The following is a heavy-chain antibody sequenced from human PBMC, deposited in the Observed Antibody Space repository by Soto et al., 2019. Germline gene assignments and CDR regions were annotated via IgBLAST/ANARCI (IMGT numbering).Heavy chain of an antibody. V-gene: IGHV6-1*01. Sequence: SQTLSLTCAISGDSVSSYSAAWNWIRQSPSGGLEWLGRTYYRSRFFSDYAESVKSRIIINPDTSKNQFSLKLSSVTAADTAVYYCARSYYYGMDVWGQGTTVTVSS. CDR3: ARSYYYGMDV. J-gene: IGHJ6*02. CDR1: GDSVSSYSAA. CDR2: TYYRSRFFS.